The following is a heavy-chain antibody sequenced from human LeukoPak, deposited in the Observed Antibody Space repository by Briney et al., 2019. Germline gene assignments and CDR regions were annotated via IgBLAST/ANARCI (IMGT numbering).Heavy chain of an antibody. CDR3: ARAAVVVPAASGDY. V-gene: IGHV3-48*01. CDR2: ISSSSSTL. D-gene: IGHD2-2*01. Sequence: GGSLRLSCAASGFTFSSYSMNWVRQAPGKGLEWVSYISSSSSTLYYADSVKGRFTISRDNAKNSLYLQMDSLRAEDTAVYYCARAAVVVPAASGDYWGQGTLVTVSS. J-gene: IGHJ4*02. CDR1: GFTFSSYS.